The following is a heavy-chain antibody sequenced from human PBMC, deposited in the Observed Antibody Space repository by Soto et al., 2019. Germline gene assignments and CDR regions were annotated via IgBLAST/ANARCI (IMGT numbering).Heavy chain of an antibody. V-gene: IGHV4-30-2*01. CDR1: GGSMSSGGDS. CDR3: ARDQLEGNWFDP. J-gene: IGHJ5*02. Sequence: QLQLQESGSGLVRPSHTLSLTCAVSGGSMSSGGDSWNWIRQPPGKGLEWIGYIYHSGSTLYNPSLKSRVTISVDKSKNQFSLKLSSVTAADTAVYYCARDQLEGNWFDPWGQGTLVTVSS. CDR2: IYHSGST. D-gene: IGHD1-1*01.